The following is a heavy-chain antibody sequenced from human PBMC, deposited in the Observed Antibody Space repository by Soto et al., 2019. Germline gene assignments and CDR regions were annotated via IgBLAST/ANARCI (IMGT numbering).Heavy chain of an antibody. Sequence: PAGSLRLWCTASGFTCCDYAGSWVRQAPGKGLEWVGFIRSKAYGGTTEYAAYVKGRFTISRDDSKSIAYLQMNSLKTEDTAVYYCTRDGYSSAWLRPNWFDPWGQGTLVTVSS. CDR2: IRSKAYGGTT. CDR1: GFTCCDYA. D-gene: IGHD6-19*01. V-gene: IGHV3-49*04. CDR3: TRDGYSSAWLRPNWFDP. J-gene: IGHJ5*02.